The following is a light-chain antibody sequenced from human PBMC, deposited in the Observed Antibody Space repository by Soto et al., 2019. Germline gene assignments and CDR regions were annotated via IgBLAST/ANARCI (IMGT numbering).Light chain of an antibody. J-gene: IGLJ2*01. CDR1: SSDVGGYNY. CDR2: DVS. Sequence: QSALTQPASVSGSPGQSITISCTGTSSDVGGYNYVSWYQQHPGKAPKLMIYDVSNRPSGVSNRFAGSKSGNTASLTISGLQPEDEADYYCSPYPRSSPHVVFGGGTKLTVL. V-gene: IGLV2-14*01. CDR3: SPYPRSSPHVV.